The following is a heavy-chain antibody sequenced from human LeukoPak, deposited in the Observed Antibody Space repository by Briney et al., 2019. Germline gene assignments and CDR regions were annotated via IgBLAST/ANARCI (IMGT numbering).Heavy chain of an antibody. CDR2: INHSGST. V-gene: IGHV4-34*01. CDR3: ARGRPIDY. CDR1: GGSFSGYY. Sequence: SETLSLTCAVYGGSFSGYYWSWIRQPPGKGLEWIGEINHSGSTNYNPSLKSRVTISVDTSKNQFSLKLSSVTAADTAVYYCARGRPIDYWGQGTLGHRLL. J-gene: IGHJ4*02.